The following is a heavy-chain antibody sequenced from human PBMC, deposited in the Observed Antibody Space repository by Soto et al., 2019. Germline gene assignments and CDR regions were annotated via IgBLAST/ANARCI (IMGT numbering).Heavy chain of an antibody. D-gene: IGHD3-3*01. V-gene: IGHV2-5*05. Sequence: SGPTLVNPTHTLTLTCTFSGFSLSTSGVGVGWIRQPPGKALEWLALIYWDDDKRYGPSLKSRLTITKATSKNQVVLTMTNMDPVDTATYYCVSGPHYYFDYWGQGTLVTVSS. CDR3: VSGPHYYFDY. J-gene: IGHJ4*02. CDR2: IYWDDDK. CDR1: GFSLSTSGVG.